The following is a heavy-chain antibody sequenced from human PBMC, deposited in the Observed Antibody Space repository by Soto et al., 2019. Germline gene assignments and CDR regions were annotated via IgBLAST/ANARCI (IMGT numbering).Heavy chain of an antibody. Sequence: QVQLQQWGAGLLKPSETLSLTGAVYGGSFSGYYWSWIRQPPGKGLEWIGEINHSGSTNYNPSLKSRVTISVDTSKNQFALKLSSVTAADTAVYYCARIRIVVVIGPRRYFDYWGQGTLVTVSS. CDR2: INHSGST. J-gene: IGHJ4*02. D-gene: IGHD3-22*01. CDR1: GGSFSGYY. CDR3: ARIRIVVVIGPRRYFDY. V-gene: IGHV4-34*01.